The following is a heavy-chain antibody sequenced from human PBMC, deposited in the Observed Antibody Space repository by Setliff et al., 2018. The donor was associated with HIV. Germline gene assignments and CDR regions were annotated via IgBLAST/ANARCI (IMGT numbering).Heavy chain of an antibody. CDR1: GFTFSSYA. J-gene: IGHJ4*02. Sequence: GGSLRLSCAAPGFTFSSYAMHWVRQAPGKGLEWVAVISYDGSNKYYADSVKGRFTISRDNSKNTLYLQMNSLRAEDTAVYYCAKDHLSGWASDCWGQGTLVTVSS. V-gene: IGHV3-30-3*01. CDR2: ISYDGSNK. D-gene: IGHD6-19*01. CDR3: AKDHLSGWASDC.